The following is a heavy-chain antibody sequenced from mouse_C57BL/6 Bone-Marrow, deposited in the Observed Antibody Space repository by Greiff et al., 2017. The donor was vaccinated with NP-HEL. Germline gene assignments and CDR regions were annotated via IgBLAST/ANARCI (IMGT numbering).Heavy chain of an antibody. D-gene: IGHD2-2*01. CDR1: GFNIKDDY. CDR2: IDPENGDT. J-gene: IGHJ3*01. Sequence: EVQLQQSGAELVRPGASVKLSCTASGFNIKDDYMHWVKQRPEQGLEWIGWIDPENGDTEYASKFQGKATITADTSSNTAYLQLSSLTSEDTAVYYCTTYGYGGFAFWGQGTGVTVSA. CDR3: TTYGYGGFAF. V-gene: IGHV14-4*01.